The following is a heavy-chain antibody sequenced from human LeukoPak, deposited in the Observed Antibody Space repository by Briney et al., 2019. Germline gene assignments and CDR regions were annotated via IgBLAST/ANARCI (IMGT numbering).Heavy chain of an antibody. D-gene: IGHD6-13*01. V-gene: IGHV3-7*01. CDR3: ARGISGIPAAGADY. Sequence: GGSLRLSCVASGFTFRDYWMSWVRQAPGKGLEWVAHINQDGGEKSYVDSVRGRFTISRDNAENFLNLQMNSLRAEDTAVYYCARGISGIPAAGADYWGQGTLVTVSS. J-gene: IGHJ4*02. CDR1: GFTFRDYW. CDR2: INQDGGEK.